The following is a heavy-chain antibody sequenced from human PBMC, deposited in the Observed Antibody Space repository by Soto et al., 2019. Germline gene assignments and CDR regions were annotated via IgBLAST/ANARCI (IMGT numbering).Heavy chain of an antibody. CDR2: IYSGGST. V-gene: IGHV3-66*01. CDR3: ARDKHKSRTMARHAFDI. Sequence: GGSLRLSCAASGFTVSSHYMSWVRQAPGKGLEWVSVIYSGGSTYYADSVKGRFTISRDNSKNTLYLQTNSLRAEDTAVYYCARDKHKSRTMARHAFDIWGQGKMVTVSS. J-gene: IGHJ3*02. CDR1: GFTVSSHY.